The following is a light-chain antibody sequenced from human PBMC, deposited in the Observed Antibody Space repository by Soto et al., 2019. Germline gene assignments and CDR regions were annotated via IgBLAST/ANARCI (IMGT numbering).Light chain of an antibody. V-gene: IGKV1-5*01. CDR2: DAS. CDR1: QSISNH. Sequence: DIQMTQSPSNLSASVGDRVTITCRASQSISNHLAWYQHKPGKAPKALIYDASTLESGVPSRFSCSGFGTEFTLTITTLQPHDCATYFCQQSNSYFGQRTEVEIK. J-gene: IGKJ2*01. CDR3: QQSNSY.